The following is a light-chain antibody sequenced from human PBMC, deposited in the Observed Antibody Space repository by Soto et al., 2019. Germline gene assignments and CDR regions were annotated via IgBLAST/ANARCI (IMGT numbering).Light chain of an antibody. CDR1: LDMSRY. J-gene: IGKJ3*01. CDR2: AAS. CDR3: QKYNSAPLT. Sequence: DIQMTQSPSSLSASLGDRLTITCRASLDMSRYLVWYQQKPGKVPKLLIYAASTLQSGVPSRFSGSGSGTDFTLTISSLQPEDVATYYCQKYNSAPLTFGTGTKVDIK. V-gene: IGKV1-27*01.